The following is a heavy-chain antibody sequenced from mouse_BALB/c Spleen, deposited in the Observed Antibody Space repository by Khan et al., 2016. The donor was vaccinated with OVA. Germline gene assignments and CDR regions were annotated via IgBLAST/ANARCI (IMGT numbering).Heavy chain of an antibody. J-gene: IGHJ3*01. CDR3: IRGYYGDPFAY. V-gene: IGHV5-4*02. Sequence: EVELMESGGGLMKPGGSLKLSCAASGFTFSDYYMYWVRQTPEKRLEWVATISDINSYIYYPDNVKGRFTISRDNAKNNLYLQMNSLKSEDSAMYYCIRGYYGDPFAYWGQGTLVTVSA. CDR1: GFTFSDYY. CDR2: ISDINSYI. D-gene: IGHD2-13*01.